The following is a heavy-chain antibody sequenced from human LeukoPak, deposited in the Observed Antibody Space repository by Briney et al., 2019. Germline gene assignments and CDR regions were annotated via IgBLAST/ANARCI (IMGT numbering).Heavy chain of an antibody. D-gene: IGHD6-13*01. V-gene: IGHV1-46*01. CDR1: GYTFTSYY. Sequence: ASVKVSCKASGYTFTSYYMHWVRQAPGQGLEWMGIINPSGGSTSYAQKFQGRVTMTRDTSTSTVYMELSSLRSEDTAVYYCARALAEQLVLGVFDIWGQGTMVTVSS. CDR3: ARALAEQLVLGVFDI. J-gene: IGHJ3*02. CDR2: INPSGGST.